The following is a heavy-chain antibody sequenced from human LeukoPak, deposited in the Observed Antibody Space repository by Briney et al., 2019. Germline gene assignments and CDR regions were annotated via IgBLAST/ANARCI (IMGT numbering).Heavy chain of an antibody. J-gene: IGHJ4*02. D-gene: IGHD2-8*01. CDR1: GYTFTSYG. Sequence: ASVKVSCKASGYTFTSYGISWVRQAPGQGLEWMGWISAYNGNTNYAQKLQGRVTMTTDTSTSTAYMELRNLRSDDTAVYYCARDRYCTNGVCYTADYWGQGTLVTVSS. CDR2: ISAYNGNT. CDR3: ARDRYCTNGVCYTADY. V-gene: IGHV1-18*01.